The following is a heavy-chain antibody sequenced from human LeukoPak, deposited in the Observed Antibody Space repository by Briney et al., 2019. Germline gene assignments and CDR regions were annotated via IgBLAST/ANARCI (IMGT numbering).Heavy chain of an antibody. Sequence: SVKVSCKASGGTFSSYAISWVRQAPGQGLEWMGRIIPILGIANYAQKFQGRVTITADKSTSTAYMELSSLRSEDTAVYYCARERTYCGGDCYYFDYWGQGTLVTVSS. D-gene: IGHD2-21*02. CDR3: ARERTYCGGDCYYFDY. V-gene: IGHV1-69*04. CDR2: IIPILGIA. CDR1: GGTFSSYA. J-gene: IGHJ4*02.